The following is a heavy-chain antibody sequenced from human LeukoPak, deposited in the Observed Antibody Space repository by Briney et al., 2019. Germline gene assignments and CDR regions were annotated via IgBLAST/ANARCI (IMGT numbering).Heavy chain of an antibody. D-gene: IGHD3-10*01. V-gene: IGHV3-23*01. CDR1: GFTFSSDA. CDR2: ISGGGGTT. Sequence: PGGSLRLSCAASGFTFSSDAMSWVRQAPGKGLEWVSVISGGGGTTYYSDSVKGRLTISRDNSKNTLYLQMNSLRAEDTAVYYCAKASTFGELNRPFDYWGQGTLVTVSS. J-gene: IGHJ4*02. CDR3: AKASTFGELNRPFDY.